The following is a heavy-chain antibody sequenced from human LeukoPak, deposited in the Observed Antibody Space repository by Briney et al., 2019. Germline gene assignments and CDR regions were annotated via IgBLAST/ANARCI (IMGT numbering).Heavy chain of an antibody. J-gene: IGHJ4*02. CDR2: ISYDGSNK. CDR3: ARESYYDFRSGYYWGTYYFDY. D-gene: IGHD3-3*01. V-gene: IGHV3-30-3*01. Sequence: PGGSLRLSCAASGFAFSSYAMHWVRQAPGKGLEWVAVISYDGSNKYYADSVKGRFTISRDNSKNTLYLQMNSLRAEDTAVYYCARESYYDFRSGYYWGTYYFDYWGQGTLVTVSS. CDR1: GFAFSSYA.